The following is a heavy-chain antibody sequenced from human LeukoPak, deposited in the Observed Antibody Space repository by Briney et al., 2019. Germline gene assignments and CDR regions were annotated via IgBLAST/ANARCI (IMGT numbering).Heavy chain of an antibody. CDR1: GGPYSGYY. V-gene: IGHV4-34*01. Sequence: SQTLSLTRDVQGGPYSGYYWSWIHQPPGKGLEWIGEINHSGSTNYNPSLKSRVTISVDTSKNQFSLKLSSVKAAATAVYYCARGRVVLDYWGQGTLVTVSS. D-gene: IGHD2-15*01. CDR2: INHSGST. CDR3: ARGRVVLDY. J-gene: IGHJ4*02.